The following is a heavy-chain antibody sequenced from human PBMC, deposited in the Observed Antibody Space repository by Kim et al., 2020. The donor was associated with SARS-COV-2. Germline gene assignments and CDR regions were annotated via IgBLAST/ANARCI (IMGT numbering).Heavy chain of an antibody. CDR3: ARIYGDYGDYYYGMDV. Sequence: SVKVSCKASGGTFSSYAISWVRQAPGQGLEWMGGIIPIFGTANYAQKFQGRVTITADESTSTAYMELSSLRSEDTAVYYCARIYGDYGDYYYGMDVWGQGTTVTVSS. CDR2: IIPIFGTA. D-gene: IGHD4-17*01. V-gene: IGHV1-69*13. J-gene: IGHJ6*02. CDR1: GGTFSSYA.